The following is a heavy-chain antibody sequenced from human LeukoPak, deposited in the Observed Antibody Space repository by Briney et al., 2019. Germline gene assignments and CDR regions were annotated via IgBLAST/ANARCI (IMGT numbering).Heavy chain of an antibody. Sequence: GASVKVSCKASGGTFSSYAISWVRQAPGQGLEWMGGIIPIFGTANYAQKFQGRVTITADKSTSTAYMELSSLRSEDTAVYYCARTITTFGSPYYYYMDVWGKGTTVTVSS. CDR2: IIPIFGTA. V-gene: IGHV1-69*06. CDR3: ARTITTFGSPYYYYMDV. D-gene: IGHD3-3*01. J-gene: IGHJ6*03. CDR1: GGTFSSYA.